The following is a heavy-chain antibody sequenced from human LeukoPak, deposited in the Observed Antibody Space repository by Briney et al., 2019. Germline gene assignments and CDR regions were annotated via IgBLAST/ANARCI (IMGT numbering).Heavy chain of an antibody. CDR1: GYTFTSYD. J-gene: IGHJ6*02. CDR2: MNPNSGNT. D-gene: IGHD3-3*01. CDR3: AGGAKAPNYDFWSGPYYYYGMDV. Sequence: ASVKVSCKASGYTFTSYDINWVRQATGQGLEWMGWMNPNSGNTGYAQKFQGRVTMTRNTSISTAYMELSSLRSEDTAVYYCAGGAKAPNYDFWSGPYYYYGMDVWGQGTTVTVSS. V-gene: IGHV1-8*01.